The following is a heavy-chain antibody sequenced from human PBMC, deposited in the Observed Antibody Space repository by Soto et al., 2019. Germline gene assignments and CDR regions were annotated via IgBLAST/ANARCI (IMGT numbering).Heavy chain of an antibody. Sequence: PSQTLSLTCPVSGGSISSGDSYLSCLRHPPGKGLEWSASLHNSGRTHYNPSLKSRVTISVDTSKNQFSLKLSSVTAEDTALYYCARSRYSGSHFFDYWAQG. J-gene: IGHJ4*02. CDR1: GGSISSGDSY. D-gene: IGHD1-26*01. CDR3: ARSRYSGSHFFDY. CDR2: LHNSGRT. V-gene: IGHV4-30-4*01.